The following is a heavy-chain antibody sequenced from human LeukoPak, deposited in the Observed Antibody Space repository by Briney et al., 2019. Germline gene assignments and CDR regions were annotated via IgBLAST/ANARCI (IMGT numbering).Heavy chain of an antibody. Sequence: GGSLRLSCAASGFTFSSYAMNWVRQAPGKWLEWVSYISSSGSTIYYADSVKGRFTISRDNAKNSLYLQMNSLRAEDTAVYYCALAPMTTVTSFDYWGQGTLVTVSS. D-gene: IGHD4-17*01. CDR3: ALAPMTTVTSFDY. V-gene: IGHV3-48*03. J-gene: IGHJ4*02. CDR1: GFTFSSYA. CDR2: ISSSGSTI.